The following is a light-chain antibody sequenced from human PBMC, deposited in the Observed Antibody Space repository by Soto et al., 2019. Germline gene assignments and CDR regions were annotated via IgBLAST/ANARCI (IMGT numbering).Light chain of an antibody. CDR2: GAS. J-gene: IGKJ5*01. CDR3: QQSYILSLT. CDR1: ENIGTR. V-gene: IGKV1-39*01. Sequence: DIQMTQSPHSLSASVGDTVIITCRASENIGTRLNWYQQKPGKAPDLLIFGASSLQGGVPSRFSGSGSGTDFTLTIFSLQPEDYATYFCQQSYILSLTFGQGTRLDIK.